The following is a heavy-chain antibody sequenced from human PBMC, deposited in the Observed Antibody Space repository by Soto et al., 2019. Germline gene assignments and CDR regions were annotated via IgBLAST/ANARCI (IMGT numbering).Heavy chain of an antibody. D-gene: IGHD5-12*01. CDR2: IYYSGST. J-gene: IGHJ4*02. Sequence: PSETLSLTCAVSGGSISSGGYYWSWIRQHPGKGLEWIGYIYYSGSTYYNPSLKSRVTISVDTSKNQFSLKLSSVTAADTAVYYCARGCRDGYHECFDYWGQGTLVTVSS. CDR1: GGSISSGGYY. CDR3: ARGCRDGYHECFDY. V-gene: IGHV4-31*11.